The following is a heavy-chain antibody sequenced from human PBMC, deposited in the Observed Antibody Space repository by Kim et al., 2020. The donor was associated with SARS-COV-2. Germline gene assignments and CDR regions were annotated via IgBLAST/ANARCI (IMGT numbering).Heavy chain of an antibody. J-gene: IGHJ5*02. CDR1: GFTFSSYG. V-gene: IGHV3-33*08. D-gene: IGHD3-3*01. CDR3: ARDASLESHWFDP. Sequence: GGSLRLSCAASGFTFSSYGMHWVRQAPGKGLEWVAVIWYDGSNKYYADSVKGRFTISRDNSKNTLYLQMNSLRAEDTAVYYCARDASLESHWFDPWGQGTLVTVSS. CDR2: IWYDGSNK.